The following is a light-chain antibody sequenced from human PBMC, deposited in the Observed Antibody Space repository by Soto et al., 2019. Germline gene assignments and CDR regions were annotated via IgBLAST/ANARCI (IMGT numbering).Light chain of an antibody. V-gene: IGKV2-28*01. CDR2: LGS. CDR3: MQALQTPYT. Sequence: IVMTQSPLSLPVTPGEPASVSCRSSQSLLHYNGYNYLDWYLQRPGQSPQLLIYLGSNRASGVPDRFSGSGSGTDFTLKISRVEAEDVGVYFCMQALQTPYTFGQGTKLEIK. J-gene: IGKJ2*01. CDR1: QSLLHYNGYNY.